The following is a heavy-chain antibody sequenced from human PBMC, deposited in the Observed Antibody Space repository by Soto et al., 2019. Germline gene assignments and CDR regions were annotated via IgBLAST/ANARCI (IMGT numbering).Heavy chain of an antibody. CDR1: GYTFTSYA. CDR2: INAGNGNT. J-gene: IGHJ4*02. D-gene: IGHD3-10*01. CDR3: ARVPVPMVRGVTYYFDY. V-gene: IGHV1-3*01. Sequence: ASVKVSCKASGYTFTSYAMHWVRQAPGQRLEWMGWINAGNGNTKYSQKFQGRVTITRDTSASTAYMELSSLRSEDTAVYYCARVPVPMVRGVTYYFDYWGQGTLVTVSS.